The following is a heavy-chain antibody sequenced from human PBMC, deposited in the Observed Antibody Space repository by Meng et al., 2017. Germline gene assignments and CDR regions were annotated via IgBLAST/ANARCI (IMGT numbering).Heavy chain of an antibody. J-gene: IGHJ4*02. CDR1: GYTFSSDY. V-gene: IGHV1-46*01. CDR3: ARGGNVRDGCNY. D-gene: IGHD5-24*01. Sequence: QGQLVQWGQEVKKPGESVTLSCKASGYTFSSDYMHWVRQAPGKGLEWMGKINPSGGSTRYPQKFQGRVTMTRDTSTSTVYMELSSLRSEYTAVYYCARGGNVRDGCNYWGQGTLVTVSS. CDR2: INPSGGST.